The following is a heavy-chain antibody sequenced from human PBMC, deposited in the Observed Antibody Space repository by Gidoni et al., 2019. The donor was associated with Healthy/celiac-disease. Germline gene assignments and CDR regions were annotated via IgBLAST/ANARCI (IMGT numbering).Heavy chain of an antibody. CDR3: TRQLGTAMVTSPYGMDV. D-gene: IGHD5-18*01. Sequence: EVQLVESGGGLVQPGGSLQLSCSASGFTFSGSAMHWVRQASGKGLEWVGRIRSKANSYATAYAASVKGRFTISRDDSKNTAYLQMNSLKTEDTAVYYCTRQLGTAMVTSPYGMDVWGQGTTVTVSS. CDR2: IRSKANSYAT. J-gene: IGHJ6*02. CDR1: GFTFSGSA. V-gene: IGHV3-73*02.